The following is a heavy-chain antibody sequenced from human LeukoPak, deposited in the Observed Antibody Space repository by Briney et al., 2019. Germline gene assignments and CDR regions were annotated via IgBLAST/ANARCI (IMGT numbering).Heavy chain of an antibody. Sequence: SETLSLTCAVYGGSFSGYYWSWIRQPPGKGLEWIGEINHSGSTNYNPSLKSRVTISVDTSKNQFSLKLSSVTAADTAVYYCARIGVWSVVPAARVNGMDVWGQGTLVTVSS. J-gene: IGHJ6*02. CDR3: ARIGVWSVVPAARVNGMDV. CDR1: GGSFSGYY. D-gene: IGHD2-2*01. V-gene: IGHV4-34*01. CDR2: INHSGST.